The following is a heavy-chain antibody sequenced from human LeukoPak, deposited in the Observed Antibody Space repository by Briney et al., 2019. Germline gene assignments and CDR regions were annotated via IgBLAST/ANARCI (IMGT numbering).Heavy chain of an antibody. CDR1: GFSFSSFG. D-gene: IGHD5-18*01. J-gene: IGHJ4*02. CDR2: ISGSGGST. CDR3: AKDSGYSYGPYFDY. Sequence: PGGSLRLSCAASGFSFSSFGMSWVRQAPGKGLEWVSAISGSGGSTYYADSVKGRFTISRDNSKNTLYLQMNSLRAEDTAVYYCAKDSGYSYGPYFDYWGQGTLVTVSS. V-gene: IGHV3-23*01.